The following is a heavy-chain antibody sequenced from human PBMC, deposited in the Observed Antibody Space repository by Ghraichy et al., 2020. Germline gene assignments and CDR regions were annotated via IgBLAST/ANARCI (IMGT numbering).Heavy chain of an antibody. Sequence: SETLSLTCAVYGGSFSGYYWSWIRQPPGKGLEWIGEINHSGSTNYNPSLKSRVTISVDTSKNQFSLKLSSVTAADTAVYYCARGRITIFGVAPKSGRFDPWGQGTLVTVSS. J-gene: IGHJ5*02. CDR1: GGSFSGYY. D-gene: IGHD3-3*01. CDR2: INHSGST. CDR3: ARGRITIFGVAPKSGRFDP. V-gene: IGHV4-34*01.